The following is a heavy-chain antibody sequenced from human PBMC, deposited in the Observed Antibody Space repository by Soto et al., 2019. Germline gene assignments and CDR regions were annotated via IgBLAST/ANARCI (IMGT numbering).Heavy chain of an antibody. Sequence: QVQLVQSGAEVKKPGSSVKVSCKASGGTFSSSAISWVRQAPGQGLEWMGGIIPIFGTANYAQKFQGRVTITADESPSTAYMELRSLRSEDTSVYYCASLLRGYSGTGDYWGQGNLVTVSS. V-gene: IGHV1-69*12. CDR3: ASLLRGYSGTGDY. CDR2: IIPIFGTA. CDR1: GGTFSSSA. J-gene: IGHJ4*02. D-gene: IGHD5-12*01.